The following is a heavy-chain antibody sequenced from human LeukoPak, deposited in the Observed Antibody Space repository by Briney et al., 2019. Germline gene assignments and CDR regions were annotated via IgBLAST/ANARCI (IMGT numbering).Heavy chain of an antibody. CDR2: IYYSGST. J-gene: IGHJ3*02. CDR3: ARDPYQGAFDI. V-gene: IGHV4-31*03. CDR1: GGSISNGDYY. Sequence: SETLSLTCTVSGGSISNGDYYWSWARQHPGKGLEWIGYIYYSGSTYSNPSLKSRVTISVDTSKNQFSLKLSSVTAADTAVYYCARDPYQGAFDIWGQGTLVTVSS.